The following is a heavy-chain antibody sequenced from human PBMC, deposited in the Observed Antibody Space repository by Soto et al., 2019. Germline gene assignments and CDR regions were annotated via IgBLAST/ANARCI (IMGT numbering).Heavy chain of an antibody. CDR2: INPSGSST. J-gene: IGHJ5*02. V-gene: IGHV1-46*01. Sequence: ASVKVSCKASGYIFSNYYIHWVRQAPGQGLEWMGIINPSGSSTSYAQKFQGRVTMTRDTSSSTVYMELSSLRFEDTAVYYCARDVGDSGSHWFDPWGQGILVTVSS. CDR3: ARDVGDSGSHWFDP. CDR1: GYIFSNYY. D-gene: IGHD1-26*01.